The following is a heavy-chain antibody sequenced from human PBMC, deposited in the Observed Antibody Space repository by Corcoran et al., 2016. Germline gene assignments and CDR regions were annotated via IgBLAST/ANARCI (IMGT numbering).Heavy chain of an antibody. Sequence: EVQLVESGGGLVQPGGSLRLSCAASGFTFSSYWMHWVRKAPGKGLVWVSRINSDGSSTSYADSVKGRFTISRDNAKNTLYLQMNSLRAEATAVYYCARGLAVAGPVYYYYYGMDVWGQGTTVTVSS. CDR1: GFTFSSYW. V-gene: IGHV3-74*01. J-gene: IGHJ6*02. CDR3: ARGLAVAGPVYYYYYGMDV. D-gene: IGHD6-19*01. CDR2: INSDGSST.